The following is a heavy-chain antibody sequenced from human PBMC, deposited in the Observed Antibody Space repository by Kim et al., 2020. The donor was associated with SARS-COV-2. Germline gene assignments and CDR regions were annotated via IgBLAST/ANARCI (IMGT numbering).Heavy chain of an antibody. CDR3: AKEHWFDP. CDR1: GITFSNYA. V-gene: IGHV3-23*01. Sequence: GGSLRLSCAASGITFSNYAMRWVRQAPGKGLEWVSAISGSGGSTFYADSVKGRFTISRDNSKNTLYLQMNSLTVEDTAVYYCAKEHWFDPRGQGTLVTVSS. J-gene: IGHJ5*02. CDR2: ISGSGGST.